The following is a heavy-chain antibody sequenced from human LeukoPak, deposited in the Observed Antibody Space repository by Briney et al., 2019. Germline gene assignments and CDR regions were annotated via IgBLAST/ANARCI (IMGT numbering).Heavy chain of an antibody. CDR3: ARDVRYGDYAGWFDP. V-gene: IGHV3-21*01. Sequence: GGSLRLSCAGSGFTVSSTYMSWVRQAPGKGLEWVSSISSSSSYIYYADSVKGRFTISRDNAKNSLYLQMNSLRAEDTAVYYCARDVRYGDYAGWFDPWGQGTLVTVSS. CDR1: GFTVSSTY. CDR2: ISSSSSYI. J-gene: IGHJ5*02. D-gene: IGHD4-17*01.